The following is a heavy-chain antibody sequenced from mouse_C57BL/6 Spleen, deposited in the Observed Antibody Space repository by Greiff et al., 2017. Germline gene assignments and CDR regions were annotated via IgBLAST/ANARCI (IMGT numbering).Heavy chain of an antibody. V-gene: IGHV1-15*01. CDR3: TRTRGNPWLAY. CDR2: IDPETGGT. D-gene: IGHD2-1*01. CDR1: GYTFTDYE. Sequence: QVQLQQSGAELVRPGASVTLSCKASGYTFTDYEMHWVKQTPVHGLEWIGAIDPETGGTAYNQKFKGKAILTAAKSSSTAYMELRSLTSEDSSVYYCTRTRGNPWLAYWGQGTLVTVSA. J-gene: IGHJ3*01.